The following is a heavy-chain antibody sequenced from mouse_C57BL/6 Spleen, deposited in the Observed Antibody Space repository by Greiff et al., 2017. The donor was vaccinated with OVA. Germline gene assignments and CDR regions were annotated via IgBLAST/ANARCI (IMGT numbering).Heavy chain of an antibody. J-gene: IGHJ2*01. D-gene: IGHD1-1*01. CDR2: IHPNSGST. Sequence: QVQLQQPGAELVKPGASVKLSCKASGYTFTSYWMHWVKQRPGQGLEWIGMIHPNSGSTNYNEKFKGKATLTVDKSSSTAYMQLSSLTSEDSAVYYCIYYYGSGDYWGQGTTLTVSS. CDR1: GYTFTSYW. CDR3: IYYYGSGDY. V-gene: IGHV1-64*01.